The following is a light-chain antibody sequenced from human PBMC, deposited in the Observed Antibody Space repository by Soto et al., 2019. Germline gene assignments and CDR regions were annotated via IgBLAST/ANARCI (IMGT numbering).Light chain of an antibody. Sequence: DIKMTQSPLTLSASLGDTITITCRGSQTVSTWLAWYQQKPGKAPQLLIYHSSSLESGVQSRFSASGSGTDSTLTVSSLQPDDFATYYCQQYDSRWTCGRGTKV. V-gene: IGKV1-5*01. CDR1: QTVSTW. J-gene: IGKJ1*01. CDR2: HSS. CDR3: QQYDSRWT.